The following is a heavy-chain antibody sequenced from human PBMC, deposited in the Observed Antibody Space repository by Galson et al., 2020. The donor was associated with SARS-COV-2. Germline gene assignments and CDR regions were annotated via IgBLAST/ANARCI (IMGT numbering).Heavy chain of an antibody. V-gene: IGHV2-26*01. Sequence: SGPTLVKPTETLTLTCTVSGFSLNHARMAVSWIRQPPGKALEWLAHIFSNDQKSYSTSLKTRLTISKDASKSQVVLTMTDMDPVDTATYYCERIWVEPGPLYFYFDYYMDVWGKGTTVSVSS. CDR1: GFSLNHARMA. J-gene: IGHJ6*03. CDR3: ERIWVEPGPLYFYFDYYMDV. D-gene: IGHD2-8*01. CDR2: IFSNDQK.